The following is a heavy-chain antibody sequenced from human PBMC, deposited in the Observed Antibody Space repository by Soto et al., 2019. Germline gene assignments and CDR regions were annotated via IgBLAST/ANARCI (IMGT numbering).Heavy chain of an antibody. D-gene: IGHD2-21*02. V-gene: IGHV3-33*01. Sequence: PGGSLRLSCAASGFTFSSYGMHWVRQAPGKGLEWVAVIWYDGSNKYYADSVKGRFTISRDNSKNTLYLQMNSLRAEDTAVYYCARKKEVVVTAMLGMDVWGQGTTVTVSS. J-gene: IGHJ6*02. CDR3: ARKKEVVVTAMLGMDV. CDR2: IWYDGSNK. CDR1: GFTFSSYG.